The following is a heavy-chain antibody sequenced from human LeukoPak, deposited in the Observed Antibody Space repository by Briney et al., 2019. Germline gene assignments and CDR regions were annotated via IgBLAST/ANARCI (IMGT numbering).Heavy chain of an antibody. CDR3: ARGAEYYYDSSGYFPFGY. CDR1: GFTFSSYS. D-gene: IGHD3-22*01. V-gene: IGHV3-21*01. CDR2: ITSGGHI. J-gene: IGHJ4*02. Sequence: PGGSLRLSCAASGFTFSSYSMNWVRQAPGKGLEWVSSITSGGHIYYPDSLRGRFTISRDNAKNSLYLQMNSLRAEDTAIYYCARGAEYYYDSSGYFPFGYWGQGTLVTVSS.